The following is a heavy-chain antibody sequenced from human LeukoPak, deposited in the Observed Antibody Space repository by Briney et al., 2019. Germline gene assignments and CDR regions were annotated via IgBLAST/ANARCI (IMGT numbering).Heavy chain of an antibody. CDR3: ASPIAARPGYYYYYMDV. CDR1: GGTFSSYA. J-gene: IGHJ6*03. V-gene: IGHV1-69*13. CDR2: IIPTFGTA. Sequence: SVKVSCKASGGTFSSYAISWVRQAPGQGLEWMGGIIPTFGTANYAQKFQGRVTITADESTSTAYMELSSLRSEDTAVYYCASPIAARPGYYYYYMDVWGKGTTVTVSS. D-gene: IGHD6-6*01.